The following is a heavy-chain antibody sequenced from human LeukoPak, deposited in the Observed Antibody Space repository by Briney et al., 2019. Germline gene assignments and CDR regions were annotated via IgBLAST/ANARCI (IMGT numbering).Heavy chain of an antibody. D-gene: IGHD2-15*01. CDR1: GGSVSSYY. CDR2: VYYGGTT. J-gene: IGHJ3*02. V-gene: IGHV4-59*02. CDR3: ARDCTGGSCYPPSDAFDI. Sequence: SETLSLTCTVSGGSVSSYYWSWVRQPPGQGLEWIGYVYYGGTTNYSPSPKSRVTMSIDRSKNQFSLTLFSVTAADTAIYYCARDCTGGSCYPPSDAFDIWGQGTKVTVSS.